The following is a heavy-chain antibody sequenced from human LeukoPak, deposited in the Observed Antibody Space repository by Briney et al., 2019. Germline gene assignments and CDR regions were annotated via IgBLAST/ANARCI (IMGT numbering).Heavy chain of an antibody. CDR2: IYSGGST. CDR3: AKDMMVGLLWFGELWGAFDI. D-gene: IGHD3-10*01. J-gene: IGHJ3*02. Sequence: GGSLRLSCAASGFTVSSNYMSWVRQAPGKGLEWVSVIYSGGSTYYADSVKGRFTISRDNAKNSLYLQMNSLRAEDTALYYCAKDMMVGLLWFGELWGAFDIWGQGTMVTVSS. CDR1: GFTVSSNY. V-gene: IGHV3-53*05.